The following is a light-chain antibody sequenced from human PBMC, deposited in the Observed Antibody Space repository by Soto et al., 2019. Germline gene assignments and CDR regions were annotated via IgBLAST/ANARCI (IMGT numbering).Light chain of an antibody. Sequence: QSVLTQPASVSGSPGQSITISCTGGSSDVGSYNFVSWYQQHPGKAPKLMIYDVSKRPSGVSNRFSGSKSGNTASLTISGLHAEDEAYYYCCSYAGTSTWVFGGGTKLTVL. J-gene: IGLJ3*02. CDR2: DVS. CDR1: SSDVGSYNF. V-gene: IGLV2-23*02. CDR3: CSYAGTSTWV.